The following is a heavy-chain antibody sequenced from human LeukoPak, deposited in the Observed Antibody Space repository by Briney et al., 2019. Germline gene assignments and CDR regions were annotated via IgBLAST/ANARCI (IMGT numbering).Heavy chain of an antibody. CDR2: IYYSGST. CDR3: AGRRGSSWYYFRWFDP. J-gene: IGHJ5*02. CDR1: GGSISSYY. V-gene: IGHV4-59*12. Sequence: SETLSLTCTVSGGSISSYYWSWIRQPPGKGLEWIGYIYYSGSTNYNPSLKSRVTISVDTSKNQFSLKLSSVTAADTAVYYCAGRRGSSWYYFRWFDPWGQGTLVTVSS. D-gene: IGHD6-13*01.